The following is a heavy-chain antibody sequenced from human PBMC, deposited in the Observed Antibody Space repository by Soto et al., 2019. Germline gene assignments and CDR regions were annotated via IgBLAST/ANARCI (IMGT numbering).Heavy chain of an antibody. J-gene: IGHJ4*02. CDR2: INPNSGGT. Sequence: GASVKVSCKASGCTFTGYYMHWVRQAPGQGLEWMGWINPNSGGTNYAQKFQGRVTMTRDTSISTAYMELSRLRSDDTAVYYCARAAARLQFFDYWGQGTLVTVS. V-gene: IGHV1-2*02. CDR1: GCTFTGYY. CDR3: ARAAARLQFFDY. D-gene: IGHD6-6*01.